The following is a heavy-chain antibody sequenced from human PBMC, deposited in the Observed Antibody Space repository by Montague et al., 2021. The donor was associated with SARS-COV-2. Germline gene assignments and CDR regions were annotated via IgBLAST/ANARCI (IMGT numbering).Heavy chain of an antibody. Sequence: CAISGDSVPGDNVSSNWITHSPSSGLDWLGLTYFRSRWFDHYAVSLIGXKSIKADTSKNQFSLQLDSVTPEDTAVYYCARGDGLGPYTGYAFDIWGQGTLVTVSS. J-gene: IGHJ3*02. V-gene: IGHV6-1*01. D-gene: IGHD3-16*01. CDR1: GDSVPGDNVS. CDR2: TYFRSRWFD. CDR3: ARGDGLGPYTGYAFDI.